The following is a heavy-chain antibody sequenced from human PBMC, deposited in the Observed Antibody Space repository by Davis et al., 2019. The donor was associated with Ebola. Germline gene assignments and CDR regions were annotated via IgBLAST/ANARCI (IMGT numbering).Heavy chain of an antibody. D-gene: IGHD5-12*01. J-gene: IGHJ6*02. CDR3: ARVDIVATILVYYYGMDV. CDR2: IKQDGTET. CDR1: GFMFRSYW. V-gene: IGHV3-7*04. Sequence: GESLKISCAASGFMFRSYWMSWVRQAPGKGLEWVANIKQDGTETNYVDSVKGRFTISRDNAKNSLYLQMNSLRAEDTAVYYCARVDIVATILVYYYGMDVWGQGTTVTVSS.